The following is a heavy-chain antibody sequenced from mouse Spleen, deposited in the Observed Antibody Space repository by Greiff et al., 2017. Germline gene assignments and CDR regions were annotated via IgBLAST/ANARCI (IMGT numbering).Heavy chain of an antibody. CDR3: ARGLGLRGFLAWFAY. CDR2: IYPRDGST. J-gene: IGHJ3*01. D-gene: IGHD3-1*01. V-gene: IGHV1-85*01. Sequence: QVQLKESGPELVKPGASVKLSCKASGYTFTSYDINWVKQRPGQGLEWIGWIYPRDGSTKYNEKFKGKATLTVDTSSSTAYMELHSLTSEDSAVYFCARGLGLRGFLAWFAYWGQGTLVTVSA. CDR1: GYTFTSYD.